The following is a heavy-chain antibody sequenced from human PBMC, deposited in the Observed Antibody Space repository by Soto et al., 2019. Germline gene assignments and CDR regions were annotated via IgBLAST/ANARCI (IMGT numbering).Heavy chain of an antibody. Sequence: QVQLQESGPGLVRPSQTLSLTCAVSGGSLSNVNYYWSWIRQLPGKGLEWIGYIYYSGTTHHNPSLKSRATISVDTSKNQFSLKLSSVTAADTAVYYCASEGGDGVDHWGQGTLVTVSS. CDR3: ASEGGDGVDH. D-gene: IGHD1-26*01. CDR2: IYYSGTT. V-gene: IGHV4-31*11. J-gene: IGHJ1*01. CDR1: GGSLSNVNYY.